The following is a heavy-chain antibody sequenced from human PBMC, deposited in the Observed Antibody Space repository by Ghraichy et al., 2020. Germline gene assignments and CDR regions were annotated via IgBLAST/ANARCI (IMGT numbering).Heavy chain of an antibody. CDR3: ARGGDYGDYKLPNFDY. CDR2: ISSSSSYI. J-gene: IGHJ4*02. D-gene: IGHD4-17*01. CDR1: GFTFSSYS. V-gene: IGHV3-21*01. Sequence: GSLRLSCAASGFTFSSYSMNWVRQAPGKGLEWVSSISSSSSYIYYADSVKVRFTISRDNAKNSLYLQMNSLRAEDTSVYYCARGGDYGDYKLPNFDYWGQGTLVTVSS.